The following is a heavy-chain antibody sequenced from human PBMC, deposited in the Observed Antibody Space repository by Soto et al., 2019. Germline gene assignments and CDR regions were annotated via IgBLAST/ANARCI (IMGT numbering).Heavy chain of an antibody. Sequence: EVQLLESGGGLVQPGGSLRLSCAASGFTFSTYAMSWVRQPPGKGLEWVSIVSDGGSDAFYADSVKGRFAISRDNSKNTLYLQMNSLTAEDTAVYYCAKHFVNGEVDYWGQGTTVTVFS. CDR2: VSDGGSDA. CDR3: AKHFVNGEVDY. J-gene: IGHJ4*02. V-gene: IGHV3-23*01. D-gene: IGHD3-10*01. CDR1: GFTFSTYA.